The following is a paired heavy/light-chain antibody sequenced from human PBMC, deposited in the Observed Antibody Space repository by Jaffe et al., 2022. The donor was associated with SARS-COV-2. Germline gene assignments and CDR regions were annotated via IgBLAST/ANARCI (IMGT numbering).Light chain of an antibody. CDR1: QSIRNF. J-gene: IGKJ5*01. CDR3: QQSYSPPIS. Sequence: DIQMTQSPSSLSASVGDRVTITCRASQSIRNFLNWYQQRPGEAPNLLIYAASSLQSGVPPRFSGSGSGTDFTLTISSLQPEDFATYYCQQSYSPPISFGQGTRLEIK. CDR2: AAS. V-gene: IGKV1-39*01.
Heavy chain of an antibody. Sequence: QVQLVESGGALVRPGGSLRLSCAASGFNFNDYYMGWVRQAPGKGLEWLSYISRDESTIYYADSVKGRFTISRDNARNLLYLQINSLRVDDTAVYFCARRGYTVTHGTDVYYYHYHMDVWGKGTTVTVSS. V-gene: IGHV3-11*01. D-gene: IGHD4-17*01. J-gene: IGHJ6*03. CDR3: ARRGYTVTHGTDVYYYHYHMDV. CDR2: ISRDESTI. CDR1: GFNFNDYY.